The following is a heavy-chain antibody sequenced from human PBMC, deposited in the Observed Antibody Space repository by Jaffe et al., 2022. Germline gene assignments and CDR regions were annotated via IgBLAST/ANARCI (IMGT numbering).Heavy chain of an antibody. CDR2: IIPILGIA. J-gene: IGHJ3*02. D-gene: IGHD3-22*01. CDR3: ARRHTKYDSSGSDAFDI. CDR1: GGTFSSYT. Sequence: QVQLVQSGAEVKKPGSSVKVSCKASGGTFSSYTISWVRQAPGQGLEWMGRIIPILGIANYAQKFQGRVTITADKSTSTAYMELSSLRSEDTAVYYCARRHTKYDSSGSDAFDIWGQGTMVTVSS. V-gene: IGHV1-69*02.